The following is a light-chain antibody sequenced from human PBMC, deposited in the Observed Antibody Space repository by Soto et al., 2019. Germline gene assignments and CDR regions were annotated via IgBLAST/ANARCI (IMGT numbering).Light chain of an antibody. CDR2: DAA. CDR1: QSISIR. Sequence: DIQMTQSPSTLSASVEDRVPITCRASQSISIRLAWYQQKPGKAPKLLIFDAASLQSGVPSRFSSSGSRTDFTLTITSLQHEDFATYYCQQTSSAPFTFGPGNKVDIK. V-gene: IGKV1-5*01. J-gene: IGKJ3*01. CDR3: QQTSSAPFT.